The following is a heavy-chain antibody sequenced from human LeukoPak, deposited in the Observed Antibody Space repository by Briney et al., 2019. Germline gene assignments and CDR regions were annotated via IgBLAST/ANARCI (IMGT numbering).Heavy chain of an antibody. CDR3: ARWKPRSDALDV. V-gene: IGHV3-21*01. Sequence: GGSLRLSCAASGFTFSTYAMSWVRQTPGEGLEWVSSISTRDTFINYADSVKGRFTISRDNAKNSLFLQMTSLRAEDTAMYYCARWKPRSDALDVWGKGTMVMVSS. J-gene: IGHJ3*01. D-gene: IGHD1-1*01. CDR1: GFTFSTYA. CDR2: ISTRDTFI.